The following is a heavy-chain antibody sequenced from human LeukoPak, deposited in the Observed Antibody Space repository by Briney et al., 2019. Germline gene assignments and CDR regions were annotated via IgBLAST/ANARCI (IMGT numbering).Heavy chain of an antibody. CDR1: GFTVSSNY. J-gene: IGHJ4*02. V-gene: IGHV3-66*01. Sequence: GGSLRLSCAASGFTVSSNYMSWVRQAPGKGLEWVSVIYSGGSTYYADSVKGRFTISRDNSKNTLYLQMNSLRAEDTAVYYCARIISSWYYLDYWGQGTLVTVSS. CDR2: IYSGGST. D-gene: IGHD6-13*01. CDR3: ARIISSWYYLDY.